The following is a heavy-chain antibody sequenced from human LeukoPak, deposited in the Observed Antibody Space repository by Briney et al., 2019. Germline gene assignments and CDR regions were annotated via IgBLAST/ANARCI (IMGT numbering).Heavy chain of an antibody. CDR2: ISSSSSYT. CDR3: AGVGATNSFDY. CDR1: GFTFSDYY. D-gene: IGHD1-26*01. Sequence: PGGSLRLSCAASGFTFSDYYMSWIRQAPGKGLEWVSYISSSSSYTNYADSVKGRFAISRDNAKNSLYLQMNSPRAEDTAVYYCAGVGATNSFDYWGQGTLVTVSS. V-gene: IGHV3-11*06. J-gene: IGHJ4*02.